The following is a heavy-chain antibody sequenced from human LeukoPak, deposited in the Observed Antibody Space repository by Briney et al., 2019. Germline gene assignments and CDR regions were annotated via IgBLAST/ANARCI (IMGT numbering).Heavy chain of an antibody. D-gene: IGHD3-10*01. V-gene: IGHV3-48*02. Sequence: PGGSLRLSCAASEFTFSRYVVSWVRQAPGKGLEWLSYISSYSNTIYYADSVKGRFTISRDNAKNSLYLQMNSLRDEDTAVYYGARVKGDGVIFDYWGQGTQVTVSA. CDR3: ARVKGDGVIFDY. CDR2: ISSYSNTI. J-gene: IGHJ4*02. CDR1: EFTFSRYV.